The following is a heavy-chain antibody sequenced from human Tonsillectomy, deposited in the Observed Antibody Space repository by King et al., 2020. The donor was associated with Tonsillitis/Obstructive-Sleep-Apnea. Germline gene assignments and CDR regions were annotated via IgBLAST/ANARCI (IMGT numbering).Heavy chain of an antibody. V-gene: IGHV4-59*01. CDR3: AREGAVMNAFDI. D-gene: IGHD2-8*01. Sequence: VQLQESGPGLVKPSETLSLTCTVSGGSISGYYWSWIRQPPGKGLEWIGYIYSSGSTNYNPSLTSRVTISVDTSKNQFSLKLSSVTAADTAVYYCAREGAVMNAFDIWGQGTMVTVSS. CDR1: GGSISGYY. CDR2: IYSSGST. J-gene: IGHJ3*02.